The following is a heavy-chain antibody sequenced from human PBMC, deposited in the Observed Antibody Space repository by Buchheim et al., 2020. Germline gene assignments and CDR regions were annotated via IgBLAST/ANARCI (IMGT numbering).Heavy chain of an antibody. CDR2: IYYSGST. CDR1: GGSISSHY. D-gene: IGHD6-19*01. Sequence: QVQLQESGPGLVKPSETLSLTCTVSGGSISSHYWSWIRQPPGKGLEWIGYIYYSGSTNYNPSLKSRVTISVDTSKNQFSLKLSSVTAADTASYYCAYSSGWDAEYFQHWGQGTL. CDR3: AYSSGWDAEYFQH. J-gene: IGHJ1*01. V-gene: IGHV4-59*11.